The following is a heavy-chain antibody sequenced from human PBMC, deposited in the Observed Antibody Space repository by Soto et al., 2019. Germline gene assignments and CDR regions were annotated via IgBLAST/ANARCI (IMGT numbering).Heavy chain of an antibody. CDR1: GFTFSSYA. Sequence: QVQLVESGGGVVQPGRSPRLSCAASGFTFSSYAMHWVRQAPGKGLEWVAVISYDGSNKYYADSVKGRFTISRDNSKNTLYLQMNSLRAEDTAVYYCAREPVVTAPPYYGMDVWGQGTTVTVSS. CDR2: ISYDGSNK. V-gene: IGHV3-30-3*01. J-gene: IGHJ6*02. CDR3: AREPVVTAPPYYGMDV. D-gene: IGHD2-21*02.